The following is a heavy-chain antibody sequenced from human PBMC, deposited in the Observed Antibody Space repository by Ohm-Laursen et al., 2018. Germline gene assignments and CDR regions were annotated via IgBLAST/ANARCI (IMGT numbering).Heavy chain of an antibody. Sequence: SLRLSCTASGITFSSYAMSWVRQAPGKGLEWVSGISDSGSRTYYVDSVKGRFTISRDNAKETVYLHMNRMRADDTAVYYCAKGTLGVIVHYYDSSGHYDYWGRGTLVTVSS. CDR2: ISDSGSRT. CDR3: AKGTLGVIVHYYDSSGHYDY. V-gene: IGHV3-23*01. D-gene: IGHD3-22*01. J-gene: IGHJ4*02. CDR1: GITFSSYA.